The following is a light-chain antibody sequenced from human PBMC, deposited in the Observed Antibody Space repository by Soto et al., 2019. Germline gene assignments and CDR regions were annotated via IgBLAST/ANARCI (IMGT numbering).Light chain of an antibody. Sequence: DIVVTQSPATLSLSPGESCTLSCRASQSVSSNLAWYQQGPGQAPRLLIYDASNRATGIPARFIGSGSGTDFTLTISSLEPEDFSVYYCQQRSPWPPLTFGGWPQLDI. CDR3: QQRSPWPPLT. CDR1: QSVSSN. V-gene: IGKV3-11*01. J-gene: IGKJ4*01. CDR2: DAS.